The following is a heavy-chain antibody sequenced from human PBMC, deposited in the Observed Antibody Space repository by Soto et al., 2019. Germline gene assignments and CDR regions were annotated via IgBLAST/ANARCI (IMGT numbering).Heavy chain of an antibody. V-gene: IGHV1-46*01. CDR3: VRGYCTTSPCSGDFQF. D-gene: IGHD2-15*01. J-gene: IGHJ1*01. Sequence: QVQLVQSGAELKNPGASVKVACKASGYKFTTYFIYWVRQAPGQGLEWMGMIHPSGDTGYAQKFRGRVTMTIDTSTTTAYMELRNLTSEDTAVYFSVRGYCTTSPCSGDFQFWGQGTLVTVSS. CDR1: GYKFTTYF. CDR2: IHPSGDT.